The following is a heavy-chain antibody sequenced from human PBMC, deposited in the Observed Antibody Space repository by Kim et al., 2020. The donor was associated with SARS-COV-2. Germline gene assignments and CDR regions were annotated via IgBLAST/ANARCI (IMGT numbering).Heavy chain of an antibody. Sequence: SETLSLICTVSGGSISSYYWSWIRQPPGKGLEWIGYIYYSGSTNYNPSLKSRVTISVDTPKNQFSLKLSSVTAADTAVYYCARGIQTYYYDSSGYYSTLLEFDPWGQGTLVTVSS. J-gene: IGHJ5*02. CDR3: ARGIQTYYYDSSGYYSTLLEFDP. CDR2: IYYSGST. CDR1: GGSISSYY. V-gene: IGHV4-59*01. D-gene: IGHD3-22*01.